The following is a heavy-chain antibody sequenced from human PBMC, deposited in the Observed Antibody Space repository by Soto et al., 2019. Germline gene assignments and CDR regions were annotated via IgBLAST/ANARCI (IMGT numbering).Heavy chain of an antibody. D-gene: IGHD3-10*01. CDR1: GYTFTSYG. V-gene: IGHV1-18*01. Sequence: ASVKVSCKASGYTFTSYGISWVRQAPGQGLEWMGWISAYNGNTNYAQKLQGRVTMTTDTSTSTAYMELRSLRSDDTAVYYCARDRGGVWFGELSFDYWGQGTLVTVSS. J-gene: IGHJ4*02. CDR2: ISAYNGNT. CDR3: ARDRGGVWFGELSFDY.